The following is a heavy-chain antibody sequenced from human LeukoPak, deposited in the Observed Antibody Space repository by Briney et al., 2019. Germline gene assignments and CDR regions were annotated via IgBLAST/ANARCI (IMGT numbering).Heavy chain of an antibody. CDR3: AKRDGDYVRSYADY. Sequence: PGGSLRLSCAASGFTFTSFGMSWVRQAPGKGLEWVSTISGSGGSTYYADSVKGRFTISRDNSKNTLYLQMNSLRAEDTAVYYCAKRDGDYVRSYADYWGQGTLVTVSS. CDR1: GFTFTSFG. V-gene: IGHV3-23*01. J-gene: IGHJ4*02. D-gene: IGHD4-17*01. CDR2: ISGSGGST.